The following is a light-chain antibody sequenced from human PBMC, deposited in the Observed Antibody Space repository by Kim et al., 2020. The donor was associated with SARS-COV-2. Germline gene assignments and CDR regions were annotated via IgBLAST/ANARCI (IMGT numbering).Light chain of an antibody. V-gene: IGKV3-15*01. J-gene: IGKJ5*01. CDR1: QSVGSK. Sequence: EIVMTQSPATLSVSPGEIATLSCRASQSVGSKLAWYQQKPGQAPRLLIYDASTRETGIPGRFSGSGSGTEFTLTIGSLQSEDFALYYCQQYHKSPGITFGQGTRLEIK. CDR3: QQYHKSPGIT. CDR2: DAS.